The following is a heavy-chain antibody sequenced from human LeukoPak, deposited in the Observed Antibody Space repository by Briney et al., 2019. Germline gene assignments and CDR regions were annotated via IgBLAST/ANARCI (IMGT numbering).Heavy chain of an antibody. Sequence: ASVKVSCKASGYTFTSYYMHWVRQAPGQGLERLGIINPSGGSTSYAQKFQGRVTMTRDTSTSTVYMELSSLRSEDTAVYYCARDSRSGYYLFDYWGQGTLVTVSS. CDR3: ARDSRSGYYLFDY. V-gene: IGHV1-46*01. D-gene: IGHD3-22*01. J-gene: IGHJ4*02. CDR1: GYTFTSYY. CDR2: INPSGGST.